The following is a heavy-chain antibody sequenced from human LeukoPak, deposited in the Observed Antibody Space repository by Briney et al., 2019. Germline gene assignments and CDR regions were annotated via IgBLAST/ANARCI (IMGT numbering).Heavy chain of an antibody. CDR3: ARDSPITESFYYYMDV. Sequence: PGGSLRPSCAASGFTFSSYEMNWVRQTPGKGLEWISYSSSSGTSIYYADSVKGRFTVSRDNTKNSLYLQMNSLRAEDTAVYYCARDSPITESFYYYMDVWGKGTTVTVSS. CDR2: SSSSGTSI. D-gene: IGHD1-20*01. J-gene: IGHJ6*03. CDR1: GFTFSSYE. V-gene: IGHV3-48*03.